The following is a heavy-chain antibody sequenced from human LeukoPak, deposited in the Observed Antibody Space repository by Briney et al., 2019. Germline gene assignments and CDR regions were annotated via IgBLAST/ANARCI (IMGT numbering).Heavy chain of an antibody. J-gene: IGHJ4*02. V-gene: IGHV3-30*04. D-gene: IGHD6-19*01. CDR2: ISSDGRNK. CDR1: GFTFSSHV. CDR3: ARQVTEQWLLDY. Sequence: GGSLRLSCAASGFTFSSHVIHWVRQAPGKGLERVAIISSDGRNKYFADSVKGRFTISRDNSKNTLYLQMNSVSTEDTAVYYCARQVTEQWLLDYWGQGTLVTVSS.